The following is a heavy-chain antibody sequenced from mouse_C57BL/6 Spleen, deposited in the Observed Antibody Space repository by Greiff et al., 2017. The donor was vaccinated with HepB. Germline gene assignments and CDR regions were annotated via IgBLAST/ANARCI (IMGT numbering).Heavy chain of an antibody. Sequence: EVKLMESGAELVKPGASVKLSCTASGFNIKDYYMHWVKQRTEQGLEWIGRIDPEDGETKYAPKFQGKATITADTSSNTAYLQLSSLTSEDTAVYYCASPHYYGSSYVYAMDYWGQGTSVTVSS. CDR1: GFNIKDYY. J-gene: IGHJ4*01. CDR3: ASPHYYGSSYVYAMDY. CDR2: IDPEDGET. D-gene: IGHD1-1*01. V-gene: IGHV14-2*01.